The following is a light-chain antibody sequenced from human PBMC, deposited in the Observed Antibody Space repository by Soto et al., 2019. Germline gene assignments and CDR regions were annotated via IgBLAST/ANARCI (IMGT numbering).Light chain of an antibody. J-gene: IGLJ2*01. CDR2: EVS. Sequence: QSSLTQPASVSGSPGQSITISCTGTSSDIGGYNYVSWYQQHPGKAPKLMIYEVSNRPSGVSNRFSGSKSHNTASLTISGLQAEDEADYYCSSYSSSSTLILFGGGTQLTVL. V-gene: IGLV2-14*01. CDR1: SSDIGGYNY. CDR3: SSYSSSSTLIL.